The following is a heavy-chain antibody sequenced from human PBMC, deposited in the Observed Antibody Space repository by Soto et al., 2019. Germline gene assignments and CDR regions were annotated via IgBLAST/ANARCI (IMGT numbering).Heavy chain of an antibody. V-gene: IGHV1-8*01. Sequence: ASVKVSCKASGYTFTSYDINWVRQVTGQGLEWMGWMNPNSDNTDYAQKFQGRVTMTRNTSISTAYMELSSLRSEDTAVYYCARPTRSGYXGAWXPFDYWGQGPLVTVSS. J-gene: IGHJ4*02. CDR2: MNPNSDNT. CDR1: GYTFTSYD. D-gene: IGHD3-10*01. CDR3: ARPTRSGYXGAWXPFDY.